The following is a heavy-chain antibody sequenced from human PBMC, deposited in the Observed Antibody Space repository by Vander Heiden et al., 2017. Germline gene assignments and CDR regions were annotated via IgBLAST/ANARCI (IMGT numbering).Heavy chain of an antibody. D-gene: IGHD2-2*01. Sequence: EVQLLASGGGLVQPGGSLSLSCAASGFTFSSYAMSWVRLAPGKGLEWVSAISGSATSTYYADSAKGRFTVSRDNSKNTLYLQMNNLRAEDTALYYCTKEVRVAAAWGRGTLVTVSS. CDR2: ISGSATST. J-gene: IGHJ4*02. CDR1: GFTFSSYA. V-gene: IGHV3-23*01. CDR3: TKEVRVAAA.